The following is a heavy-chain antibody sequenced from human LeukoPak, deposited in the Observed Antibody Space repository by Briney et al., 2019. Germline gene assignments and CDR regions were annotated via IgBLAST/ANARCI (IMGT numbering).Heavy chain of an antibody. CDR3: ARGSYYCSGGSCLNWFDP. D-gene: IGHD2-15*01. V-gene: IGHV4-59*08. CDR1: GGSISSYY. Sequence: SETLSLTCTVSGGSISSYYWSWIRQPPGKGLEWIGYIYYSGSTNYNPSLKSRVTISVDTSKNQFSLKLSSVTAADTAVYYCARGSYYCSGGSCLNWFDPWGQGTLVTVSS. CDR2: IYYSGST. J-gene: IGHJ5*02.